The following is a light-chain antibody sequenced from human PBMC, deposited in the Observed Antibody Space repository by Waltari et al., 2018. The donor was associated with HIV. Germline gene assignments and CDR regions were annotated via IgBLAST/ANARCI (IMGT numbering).Light chain of an antibody. Sequence: EIVLTQSPGSLSVSPGERATLSCRASQSVGNSLAWYQHKPGQAPRRLIYGASTRAAGIPPRFSGSGSGTKFTLTISRLQSEDFAVYYCQHYDNWPPWTFGQGTKVEIK. V-gene: IGKV3-15*01. CDR2: GAS. CDR1: QSVGNS. CDR3: QHYDNWPPWT. J-gene: IGKJ1*01.